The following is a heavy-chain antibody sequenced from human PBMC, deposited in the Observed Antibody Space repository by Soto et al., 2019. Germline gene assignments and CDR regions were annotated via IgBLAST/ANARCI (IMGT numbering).Heavy chain of an antibody. CDR3: ARSPSTSTIGTFDV. CDR2: IYASGHT. CDR1: GGAISAFN. J-gene: IGHJ3*01. D-gene: IGHD6-6*01. Sequence: SETLSLTCTVSGGAISAFNWNWIRQTAGKGLEWIGRIYASGHTNYNPSLESRVTMSIDSSEHQFSLKLNSVTAADTAVYYCARSPSTSTIGTFDVWGQGTLVTVSS. V-gene: IGHV4-4*07.